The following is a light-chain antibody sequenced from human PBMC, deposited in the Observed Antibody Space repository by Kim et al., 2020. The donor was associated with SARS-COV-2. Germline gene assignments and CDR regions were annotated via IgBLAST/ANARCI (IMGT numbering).Light chain of an antibody. CDR3: QQYNNWPWT. CDR2: GAS. V-gene: IGKV3-15*01. J-gene: IGKJ1*01. CDR1: QSVSSN. Sequence: VSPGELPTLSCRTSQSVSSNLAWYQQKPGQAPRLLIYGASTRATGIPARFSGSGSGSEFTLTISSLQSEDFAVYYCQQYNNWPWTFGQGTKVDIK.